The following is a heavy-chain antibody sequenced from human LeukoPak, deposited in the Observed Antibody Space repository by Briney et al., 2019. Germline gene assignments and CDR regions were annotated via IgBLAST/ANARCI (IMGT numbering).Heavy chain of an antibody. CDR2: IFSGGTT. V-gene: IGHV3-53*01. CDR1: VFTDRRNY. Sequence: PGGSLRLPCAASVFTDRRNYMSGVPEARGGGVDLASVIFSGGTTYYADSVKGRFTITRDNSKNTLYLQMNSLRAEDTAVYYGAREGNYYDMDVWGQGTTVTVSS. J-gene: IGHJ6*02. CDR3: AREGNYYDMDV.